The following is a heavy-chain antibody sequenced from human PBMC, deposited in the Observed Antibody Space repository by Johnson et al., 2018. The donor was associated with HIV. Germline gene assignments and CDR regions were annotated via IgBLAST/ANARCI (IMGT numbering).Heavy chain of an antibody. CDR3: AKDLGVAADPDAVEI. CDR1: GFTFSSYG. D-gene: IGHD6-13*01. CDR2: ISYDGSNK. J-gene: IGHJ3*02. Sequence: QVQLVESGGGVVQPGGSLRLSCAASGFTFSSYGMHWVRQAPGKGLEWVAVISYDGSNKYYADSVKGRFTISRDNSKNTLYLQMNSLRAEDTAVYYCAKDLGVAADPDAVEIWGQGTMVTVSS. V-gene: IGHV3-30*19.